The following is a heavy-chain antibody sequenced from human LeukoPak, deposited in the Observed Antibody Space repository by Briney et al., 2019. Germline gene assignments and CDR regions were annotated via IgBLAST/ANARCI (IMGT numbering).Heavy chain of an antibody. CDR3: ASSPYQKGY. CDR1: GFTVSSYW. J-gene: IGHJ4*02. V-gene: IGHV3-74*01. Sequence: GGSQRLSCAASGFTVSSYWMHWVRQAPGKGLVWVSRINSDGSSTNYADSVKGRFTISRDNAKNTLYLQMNSLRAEDTAVYYCASSPYQKGYWGQGTLVTVSS. CDR2: INSDGSST.